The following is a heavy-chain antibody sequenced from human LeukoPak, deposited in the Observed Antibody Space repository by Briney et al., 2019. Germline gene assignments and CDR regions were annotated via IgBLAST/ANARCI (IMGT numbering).Heavy chain of an antibody. CDR3: ARVEAAAGFDAFDI. CDR1: GYTFTSYG. D-gene: IGHD6-13*01. J-gene: IGHJ3*02. V-gene: IGHV1-18*04. Sequence: ASVKVSCKASGYTFTSYGISWVRQAPGQGLEWMGWISAYNGNTNYAQKLQGRVTMTTDTSTSTAYMELRSLRSDDTAVYYCARVEAAAGFDAFDIWGQGTMVTVPS. CDR2: ISAYNGNT.